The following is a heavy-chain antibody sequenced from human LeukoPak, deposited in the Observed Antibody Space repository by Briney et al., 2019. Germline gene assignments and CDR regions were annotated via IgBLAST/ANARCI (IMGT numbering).Heavy chain of an antibody. Sequence: ASVKVSCKASGYTFTSYDINWVRQATGQGLEWMGWMNPNSGNTGYAQKFQGRVTITRNTSISTAYMELSSLRSEDTAVYYCTRSERITMIIVAELQSQYYFEYWGQGTLVTVSS. J-gene: IGHJ4*02. CDR3: TRSERITMIIVAELQSQYYFEY. CDR2: MNPNSGNT. V-gene: IGHV1-8*03. CDR1: GYTFTSYD. D-gene: IGHD3-22*01.